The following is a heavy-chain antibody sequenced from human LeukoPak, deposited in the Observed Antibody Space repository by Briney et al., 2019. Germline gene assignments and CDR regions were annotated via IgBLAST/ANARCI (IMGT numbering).Heavy chain of an antibody. V-gene: IGHV3-7*01. CDR2: INRGGSET. CDR3: ARDPGIAAAGTFDY. Sequence: GGSLRLSCAVSGFTFSDCWMTWVRQAPGKGLEWVATINRGGSETYYVDSVEGRFTISRDNSKNTLYLQMNSLRAEDTAVYYCARDPGIAAAGTFDYWGQGTLVTVSS. J-gene: IGHJ4*02. CDR1: GFTFSDCW. D-gene: IGHD6-13*01.